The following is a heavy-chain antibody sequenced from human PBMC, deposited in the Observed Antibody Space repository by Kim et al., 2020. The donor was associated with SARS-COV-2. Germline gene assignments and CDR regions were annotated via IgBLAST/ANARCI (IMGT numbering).Heavy chain of an antibody. J-gene: IGHJ4*02. D-gene: IGHD6-19*01. Sequence: ASVKVSCKAXGYTFTSYGISWVRQAPGQGLEWMGWISAYNGNTNYAQKLQGRVTMTTDTSTSTAYMELRSLRSDDTAVYYCARDSSSGWYYRFDCWGQGTLVTVSS. CDR2: ISAYNGNT. CDR3: ARDSSSGWYYRFDC. CDR1: GYTFTSYG. V-gene: IGHV1-18*01.